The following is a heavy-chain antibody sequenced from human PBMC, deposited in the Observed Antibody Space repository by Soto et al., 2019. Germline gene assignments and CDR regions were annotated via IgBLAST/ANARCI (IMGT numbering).Heavy chain of an antibody. Sequence: SVKVSCKASGGTFSSYAISWVRQAPGQGLEWMGGIIPIFGTANYAQKFQGRVTITADESTSTAYMELSSLRSEDTALYYCATELRYFEWLTRPEYWGLGTLVTVSS. CDR2: IIPIFGTA. D-gene: IGHD3-3*01. V-gene: IGHV1-69*13. CDR1: GGTFSSYA. J-gene: IGHJ4*01. CDR3: ATELRYFEWLTRPEY.